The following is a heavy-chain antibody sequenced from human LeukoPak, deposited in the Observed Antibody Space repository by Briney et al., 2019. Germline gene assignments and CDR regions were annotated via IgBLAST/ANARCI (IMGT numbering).Heavy chain of an antibody. D-gene: IGHD4-17*01. V-gene: IGHV3-30-3*01. CDR2: ISYDGSNK. Sequence: AGGSLRLSCVASGFTFSSYWMTWVRQAPGKGLDWVAFISYDGSNKYYADSVKGRFTISRDNSRNTVYLQMNSLRTEDTAIYYCAREGTGGDYTLEYWGQGTLVTVSS. CDR3: AREGTGGDYTLEY. J-gene: IGHJ4*02. CDR1: GFTFSSYW.